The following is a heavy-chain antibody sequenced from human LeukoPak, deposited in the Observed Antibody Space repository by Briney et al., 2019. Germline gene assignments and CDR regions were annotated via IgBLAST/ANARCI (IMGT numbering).Heavy chain of an antibody. CDR3: ARDHYSSSWPLARAGNWFDP. V-gene: IGHV4-4*07. D-gene: IGHD6-13*01. CDR2: IYTSGST. Sequence: SETLSLTCTVSGGSISSYYWSWIRQPAGKGLEWIGRIYTSGSTNYNPSLKSRVTMSVDTSKNQFSLKLSSVTAADTAVYYCARDHYSSSWPLARAGNWFDPWGQGTLVTVSS. CDR1: GGSISSYY. J-gene: IGHJ5*02.